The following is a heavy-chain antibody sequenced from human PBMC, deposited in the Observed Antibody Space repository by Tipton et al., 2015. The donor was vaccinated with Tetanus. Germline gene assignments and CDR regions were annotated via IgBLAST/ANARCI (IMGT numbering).Heavy chain of an antibody. D-gene: IGHD6-19*01. CDR2: VYYDGSA. CDR1: GDSISSSEYY. J-gene: IGHJ5*02. V-gene: IGHV4-39*01. CDR3: ARHVVEAVPRWFDP. Sequence: LRLSCTVSGDSISSSEYYWGWIRQPPGEGLEWIASVYYDGSAYTNPSLKSRIAISIDTSGSQFSLKVHSVTAADTAVYYCARHVVEAVPRWFDPWGQGTLVTVSS.